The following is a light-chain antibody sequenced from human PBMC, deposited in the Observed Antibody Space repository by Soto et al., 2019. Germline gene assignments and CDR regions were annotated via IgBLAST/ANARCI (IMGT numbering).Light chain of an antibody. V-gene: IGKV3D-15*01. CDR2: GAS. CDR3: QHYGSSWT. CDR1: QSVSSN. J-gene: IGKJ1*01. Sequence: EIVMTQSPATLSVSPVERATLSCRASQSVSSNLAWYQQKPGQAPRLLIYGASNRAAGIPDRFSGSVSGTDFILTISRLEREDFAVYYCQHYGSSWTFGQGTKVDI.